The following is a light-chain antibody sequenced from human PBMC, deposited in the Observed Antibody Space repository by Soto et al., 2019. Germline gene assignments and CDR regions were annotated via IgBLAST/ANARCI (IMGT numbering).Light chain of an antibody. J-gene: IGKJ5*01. V-gene: IGKV1-33*01. CDR3: QQYHNLRPIT. CDR2: DAS. CDR1: QDISND. Sequence: DIQMTQSPSSLSASVGDRVTITCQASQDISNDLNWYQQKPGKAPKLLIYDASNLETGVPSRFSGSGSGTDFSFTINSLKPKDIATYYCQQYHNLRPITFGQGTQLEIK.